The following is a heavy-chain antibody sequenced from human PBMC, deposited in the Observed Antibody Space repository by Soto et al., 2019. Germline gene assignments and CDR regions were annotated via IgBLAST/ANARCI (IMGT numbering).Heavy chain of an antibody. D-gene: IGHD3-3*01. J-gene: IGHJ2*01. Sequence: QVQLQESGPGLVKPSETLSLTCTVSGGSISSYYWSWIRQPPGKGLEWIGYIYYSGSTNYNPSLERPGTLSVDTSNIQFSLKLGSVTAADSAVYYCARAREDDFWSGYYNYWYFDLWRRGTLVTVSS. CDR3: ARAREDDFWSGYYNYWYFDL. V-gene: IGHV4-59*01. CDR1: GGSISSYY. CDR2: IYYSGST.